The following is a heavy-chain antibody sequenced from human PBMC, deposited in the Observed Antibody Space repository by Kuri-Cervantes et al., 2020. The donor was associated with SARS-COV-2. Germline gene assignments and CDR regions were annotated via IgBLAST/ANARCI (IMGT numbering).Heavy chain of an antibody. CDR3: AREVDSSSWNEYYFDY. Sequence: SLKISCAASGFTFDDYAMHWVRQAPGKGLEWVSGISWNSGSIGYADSVKGRFTISRDNAKNTLYLQMNSLRAEDTAVYYCAREVDSSSWNEYYFDYWGQGTLVTVSS. V-gene: IGHV3-9*01. CDR2: ISWNSGSI. D-gene: IGHD6-13*01. CDR1: GFTFDDYA. J-gene: IGHJ4*02.